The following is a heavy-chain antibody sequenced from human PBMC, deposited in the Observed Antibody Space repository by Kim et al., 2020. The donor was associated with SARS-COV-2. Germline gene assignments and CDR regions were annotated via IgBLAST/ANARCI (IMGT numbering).Heavy chain of an antibody. J-gene: IGHJ6*02. Sequence: SETLSLTCTVSGGSVSSGSYYWSWIRQPPGKGLEWIGYIYYSGSTNYNPSLKSRVTISVDTSKNQFSLKLSSVTAADTAVYYCARDRWSSSVYYYYYYGMDIWGQGTTVTVSS. CDR3: ARDRWSSSVYYYYYYGMDI. V-gene: IGHV4-61*01. CDR1: GGSVSSGSYY. CDR2: IYYSGST. D-gene: IGHD6-6*01.